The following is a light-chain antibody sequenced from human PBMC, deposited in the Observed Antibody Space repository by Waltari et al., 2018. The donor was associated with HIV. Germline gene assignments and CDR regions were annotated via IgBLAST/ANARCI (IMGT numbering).Light chain of an antibody. CDR1: SSDVGSYSL. V-gene: IGLV2-23*02. Sequence: QSDLTQPASVSGSPGQSITISCTGTSSDVGSYSLFSWYQQHPGKAPKLMIYEVNKRPSGVSNRFSGSKSGNTASLTISGLQADDEADYYCCSYVGSSAVVIGGGTKVTVL. CDR2: EVN. J-gene: IGLJ2*01. CDR3: CSYVGSSAVV.